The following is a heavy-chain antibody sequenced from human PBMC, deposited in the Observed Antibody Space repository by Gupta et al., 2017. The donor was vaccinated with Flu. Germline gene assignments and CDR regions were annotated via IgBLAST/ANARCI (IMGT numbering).Heavy chain of an antibody. CDR2: ISGSGANT. J-gene: IGHJ4*02. D-gene: IGHD2-21*01. V-gene: IGHV3-23*01. CDR1: FKNFA. CDR3: ANAWTYCGDNCYQYLFKD. Sequence: FKNFAMTWVRQAPGKGLEWGSAISGSGANTYYADSVRGRVTISRDNSKNTLYLQMNSLRAEDTAVYDGANAWTYCGDNCYQYLFKDWGQGTLVTGSS.